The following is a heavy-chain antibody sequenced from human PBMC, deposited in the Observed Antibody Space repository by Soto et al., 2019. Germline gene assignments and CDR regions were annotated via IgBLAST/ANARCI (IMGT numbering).Heavy chain of an antibody. J-gene: IGHJ6*03. CDR2: ISGSGSTI. D-gene: IGHD2-15*01. Sequence: QVQLVESGGGLVKPGGSLRLSCAASGCTFSDYYMSWIRQAPGQGLEWVSYISGSGSTIYYADSVKGRFTISGDNAKNSLHLQMNSLRAEDTAVYYCASGVAASHFYYYYMDVWGKGTTVTVSS. CDR1: GCTFSDYY. CDR3: ASGVAASHFYYYYMDV. V-gene: IGHV3-11*01.